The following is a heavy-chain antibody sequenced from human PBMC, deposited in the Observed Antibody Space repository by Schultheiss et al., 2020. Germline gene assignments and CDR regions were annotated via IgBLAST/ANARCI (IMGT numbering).Heavy chain of an antibody. V-gene: IGHV3-30-3*01. D-gene: IGHD1-14*01. CDR2: LSYDGTKK. CDR3: ARVISTGINWYFDL. Sequence: GGSLRLSCAASGFTFSSYAIHWVRQAPGKGLEWVAILSYDGTKKYYADSVKGRFTISRDNSKNTLYLQMNSLRAEDTALYHCARVISTGINWYFDLWGRGTVVTVSS. J-gene: IGHJ2*01. CDR1: GFTFSSYA.